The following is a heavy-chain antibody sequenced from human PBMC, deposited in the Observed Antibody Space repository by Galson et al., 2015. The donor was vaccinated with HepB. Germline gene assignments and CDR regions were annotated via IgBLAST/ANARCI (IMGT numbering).Heavy chain of an antibody. CDR2: VDPEDGET. J-gene: IGHJ4*02. V-gene: IGHV1-69-2*01. D-gene: IGHD4-17*01. CDR1: GYTFTDYY. Sequence: VKVSCKVSGYTFTDYYMHWVQQAPGKGLEWMGLVDPEDGETIYAEKFQGRVTITADTSTDTAYMELSSLRSEDTAVYYCATVGDYGDYVIDYWGQGTLVTVSS. CDR3: ATVGDYGDYVIDY.